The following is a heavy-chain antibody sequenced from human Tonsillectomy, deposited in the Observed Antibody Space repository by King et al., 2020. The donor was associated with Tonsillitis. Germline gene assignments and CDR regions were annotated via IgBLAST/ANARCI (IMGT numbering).Heavy chain of an antibody. Sequence: QLVQSGAEVKKPGASVKVSCKASGYTFTSYDINWVRQATGQGLEWVGWMNPNRGNTGYAQKFQGRVTLTRNTSISTAYMELSSLRSEDTAVYYCARALNWGDAFDIWGQGTMVTVSS. D-gene: IGHD7-27*01. CDR1: GYTFTSYD. J-gene: IGHJ3*02. CDR2: MNPNRGNT. CDR3: ARALNWGDAFDI. V-gene: IGHV1-8*01.